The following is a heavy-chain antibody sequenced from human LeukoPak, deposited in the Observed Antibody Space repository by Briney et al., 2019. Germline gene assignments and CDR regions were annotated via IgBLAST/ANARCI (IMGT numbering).Heavy chain of an antibody. J-gene: IGHJ3*02. Sequence: GRSLRLSCAASGLTFSSYAMHWVRQAPGEGLEWVAVISNDGSRKYYADSVKGRFTISRDNSKNTLDVQMNSLRDEDTAVYFCARDVYSSGTLGTIDIWGQGTMVTVSS. CDR3: ARDVYSSGTLGTIDI. D-gene: IGHD6-19*01. CDR1: GLTFSSYA. CDR2: ISNDGSRK. V-gene: IGHV3-30*04.